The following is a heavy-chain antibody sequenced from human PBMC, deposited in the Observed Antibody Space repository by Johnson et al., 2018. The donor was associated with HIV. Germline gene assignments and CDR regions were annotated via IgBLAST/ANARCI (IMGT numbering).Heavy chain of an antibody. CDR1: GFTFSTYA. D-gene: IGHD3-22*01. V-gene: IGHV3-23*04. J-gene: IGHJ3*02. CDR2: ISGGGGST. CDR3: AKDTGAYYDTFLAFDI. Sequence: EVQLVESGGGVVQPGGSLRLSCAASGFTFSTYAMSWVRQAPGRGLEWVSAISGGGGSTYYADSVKGRFTISRDNSKNTLYLEMNSLRAEDTAVYYCAKDTGAYYDTFLAFDIWGQGTMVTVSS.